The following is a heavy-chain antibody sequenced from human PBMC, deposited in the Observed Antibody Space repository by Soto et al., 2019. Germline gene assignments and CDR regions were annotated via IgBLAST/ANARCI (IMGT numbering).Heavy chain of an antibody. CDR1: GGSISSSSYY. V-gene: IGHV4-39*07. Sequence: SETLCLTCTVSGGSISSSSYYWVRIRQTPGKGLEWIGDINHSGSTNYNPSLKSRVTISVHTSKNQFSLKLTSVTAADTAVYYCARVEYSGYPRIWGQGTLVTVSS. CDR2: INHSGST. CDR3: ARVEYSGYPRI. J-gene: IGHJ4*02. D-gene: IGHD5-12*01.